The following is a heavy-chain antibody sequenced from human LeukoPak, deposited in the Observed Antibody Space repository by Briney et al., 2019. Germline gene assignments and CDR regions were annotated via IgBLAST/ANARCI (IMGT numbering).Heavy chain of an antibody. CDR3: AKGGYSSSWYGAFDI. J-gene: IGHJ3*02. Sequence: HPGGSLRLSCAASGFTLSSYGMHWVRQAPGKGLEWVAVISYDGSNKYYADSVKGRFTISRDNSKNTLYLQMNSLRAEDTAVYYCAKGGYSSSWYGAFDIWGQGTMVTVSS. CDR2: ISYDGSNK. D-gene: IGHD6-13*01. V-gene: IGHV3-30*18. CDR1: GFTLSSYG.